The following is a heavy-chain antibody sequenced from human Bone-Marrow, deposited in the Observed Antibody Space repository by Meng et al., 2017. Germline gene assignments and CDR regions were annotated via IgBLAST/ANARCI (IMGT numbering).Heavy chain of an antibody. D-gene: IGHD6-25*01. J-gene: IGHJ4*02. V-gene: IGHV3-74*02. CDR1: GFTFSTYW. CDR3: ARAPGIAAAA. Sequence: VQLVESGGGVVQPGRSLRLSCAASGFTFSTYWMHGVRQAPGKGLVWVSHINSDGSITGYADSVKGRFTISRDNAKNTLFLQMSSLRAEDTAVYYCARAPGIAAAAWGQGALVTVSS. CDR2: INSDGSIT.